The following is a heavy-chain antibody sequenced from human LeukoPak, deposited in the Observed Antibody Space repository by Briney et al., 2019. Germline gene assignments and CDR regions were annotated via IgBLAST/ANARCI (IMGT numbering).Heavy chain of an antibody. CDR1: GYTFTSYA. CDR3: ARVLVGATGLDWYFDL. D-gene: IGHD1-26*01. J-gene: IGHJ2*01. Sequence: ASVKVSCKASGYTFTSYAMHWVRQAPGQRLEWMGWINAGNGNTKYSQKFQGRVTITRDTSASTAYMELSSLRSEDTAVYYCARVLVGATGLDWYFDLWGRGTLVTVSS. CDR2: INAGNGNT. V-gene: IGHV1-3*01.